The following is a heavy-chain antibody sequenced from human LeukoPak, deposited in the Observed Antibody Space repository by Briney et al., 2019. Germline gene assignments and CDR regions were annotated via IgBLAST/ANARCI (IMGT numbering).Heavy chain of an antibody. CDR1: GFTFSSYW. CDR2: IKQDGSEK. J-gene: IGHJ4*02. D-gene: IGHD2-2*03. Sequence: PGGSLRLSCAASGFTFSSYWMSWVRQAPGKGLEWVANIKQDGSEKYYVDSVKGRFTISRDNAKNSLYLRMNSLRAEDTAVYYCARDRLDSEFDYWGQGTLVTVSS. V-gene: IGHV3-7*03. CDR3: ARDRLDSEFDY.